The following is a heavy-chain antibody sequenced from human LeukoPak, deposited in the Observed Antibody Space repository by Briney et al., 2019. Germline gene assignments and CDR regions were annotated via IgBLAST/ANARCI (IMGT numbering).Heavy chain of an antibody. Sequence: GGSLRLSCAACGFAFSTYTMNWARQSPGKGLEWVASINSGGTTTHYADSVKGRFTISRDNAKNSLYLQMNSLRAEDTAVYYCARGTAGGVINWGIDYWGQGTLVTVSS. CDR3: ARGTAGGVINWGIDY. J-gene: IGHJ4*02. CDR1: GFAFSTYT. V-gene: IGHV3-21*01. CDR2: INSGGTTT. D-gene: IGHD3-16*02.